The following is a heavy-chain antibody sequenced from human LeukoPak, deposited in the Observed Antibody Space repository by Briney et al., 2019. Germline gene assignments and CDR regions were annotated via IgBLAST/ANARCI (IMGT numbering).Heavy chain of an antibody. J-gene: IGHJ4*02. CDR1: GFTFRSYE. Sequence: GGSLRLSCAASGFTFRSYEMTWVRQAPGKGLEWVSYISGSGSTIYYTDSVKGRFTISRDNTKNSLYLQMNSLRAEDTAVYYCAGLVLDYWGQGTLVTVSS. CDR3: AGLVLDY. V-gene: IGHV3-48*03. D-gene: IGHD6-19*01. CDR2: ISGSGSTI.